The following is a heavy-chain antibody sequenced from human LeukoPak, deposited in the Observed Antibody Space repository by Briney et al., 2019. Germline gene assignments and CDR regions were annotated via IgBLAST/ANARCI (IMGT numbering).Heavy chain of an antibody. J-gene: IGHJ4*02. Sequence: GGSLRLSCAASGFTFSNYYISWIRQAPGEGLEWVSYISSSAITMYYAASVKGRFTISRDNAKNSLYLQMNSLRAEDTAVYYCARANNWNYPYYFDYWGQGTLVTVSS. CDR1: GFTFSNYY. CDR2: ISSSAITM. V-gene: IGHV3-11*01. CDR3: ARANNWNYPYYFDY. D-gene: IGHD1-7*01.